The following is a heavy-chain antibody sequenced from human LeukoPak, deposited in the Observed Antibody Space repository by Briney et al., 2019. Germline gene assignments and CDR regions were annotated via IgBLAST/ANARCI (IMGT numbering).Heavy chain of an antibody. Sequence: PGRSLRLSCAASGFTFSSYGMHWVRQAPGKGLEWVAVISYDGSNKYYADSVKGRFTISRDNSKNTLYLQMNSLRAEDTAVYYCARDHDSRPKDAFDIWGQGTMVTVSS. CDR3: ARDHDSRPKDAFDI. D-gene: IGHD3-22*01. CDR2: ISYDGSNK. V-gene: IGHV3-30*03. J-gene: IGHJ3*02. CDR1: GFTFSSYG.